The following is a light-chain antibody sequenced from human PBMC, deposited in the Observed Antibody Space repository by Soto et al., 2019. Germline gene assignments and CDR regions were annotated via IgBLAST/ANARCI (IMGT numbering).Light chain of an antibody. Sequence: EIVLRQSPATLSLSPGERATLSCRASQSVSSYLAWYQQKNGQAPRILIYDASNRDTGIPARFSGSGSWTDFTLPINRLEPEDFAVYYCQQYGNFPYTFGQGTKVDIK. CDR3: QQYGNFPYT. CDR1: QSVSSY. J-gene: IGKJ2*01. V-gene: IGKV3-11*01. CDR2: DAS.